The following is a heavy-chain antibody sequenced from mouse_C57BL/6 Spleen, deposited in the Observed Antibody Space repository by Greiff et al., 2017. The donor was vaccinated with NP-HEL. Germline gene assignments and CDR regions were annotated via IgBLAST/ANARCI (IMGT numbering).Heavy chain of an antibody. CDR1: GYTFTDYN. CDR2: INPNNGGT. CDR3: ARNTVVNWYFDV. D-gene: IGHD1-1*01. Sequence: EVQLQQSGPELVKPGASVKIPCKASGYTFTDYNMDWVKQSHGKSLEWIGDINPNNGGTIYNQKFKGKATLTVDKSSSTAYMELRSLTSEDTAVYYCARNTVVNWYFDVWGTGTTVTVSS. J-gene: IGHJ1*03. V-gene: IGHV1-18*01.